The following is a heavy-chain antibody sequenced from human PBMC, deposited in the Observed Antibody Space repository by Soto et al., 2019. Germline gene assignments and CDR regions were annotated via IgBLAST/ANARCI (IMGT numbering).Heavy chain of an antibody. CDR2: IWYDGNNK. V-gene: IGHV3-33*01. CDR1: RSLFSSYG. J-gene: IGHJ6*02. Sequence: LSCAAGRSLFSSYGMHGVRQATGKGLGWVAVIWYDGNNKYYRDSGKGRFSITRDNSKSRLYLQRNSLRAEDTPVYYCARPRRRCSSSSLLLYGMVVWGQRTTVTVSS. D-gene: IGHD2-2*01. CDR3: ARPRRRCSSSSLLLYGMVV.